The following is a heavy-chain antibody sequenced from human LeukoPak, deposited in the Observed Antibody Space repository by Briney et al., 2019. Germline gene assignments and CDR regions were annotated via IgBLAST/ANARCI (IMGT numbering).Heavy chain of an antibody. Sequence: GGSLRLSCAASGFTFSSYSMNWVRQAPGKGLEWVSGISTSGDITHYADSVKGRFTISRDNSKNTLYLQMNSLRAEDTAVYYCARFNYNDSRPYFDDWGQGSLVTVSS. J-gene: IGHJ4*02. V-gene: IGHV3-21*04. D-gene: IGHD3-22*01. CDR1: GFTFSSYS. CDR2: ISTSGDIT. CDR3: ARFNYNDSRPYFDD.